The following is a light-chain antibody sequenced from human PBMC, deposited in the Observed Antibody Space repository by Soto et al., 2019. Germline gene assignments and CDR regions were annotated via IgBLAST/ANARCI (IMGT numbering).Light chain of an antibody. CDR2: DVS. Sequence: QSVLTQPASVSGSAGQSISISCTGTNSDIGRYNFVSWYQQRPGQAPQLLIFDVSNRPSGISDRFSGSKSGTTASLTISGLQAEDEADYYCNYYTSTSPPYVFGTGTKVTVL. CDR1: NSDIGRYNF. J-gene: IGLJ1*01. CDR3: NYYTSTSPPYV. V-gene: IGLV2-14*01.